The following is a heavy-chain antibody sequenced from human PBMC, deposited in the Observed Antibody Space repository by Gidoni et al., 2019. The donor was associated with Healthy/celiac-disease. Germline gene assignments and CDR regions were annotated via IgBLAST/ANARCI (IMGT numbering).Heavy chain of an antibody. Sequence: QVQLQQWGAGLLKPSETLSLTCAVYGGSFSGYYWSWIRQPPGKGLEWIGEINHSGSTNYNPSLKSRVTISVDTSKNQFSLKLSSVTAADTAVYYCARGLRNVGASGYYQYYYYGMDVWGQGTTVTVSS. J-gene: IGHJ6*02. V-gene: IGHV4-34*01. CDR1: GGSFSGYY. CDR3: ARGLRNVGASGYYQYYYYGMDV. CDR2: INHSGST. D-gene: IGHD3-22*01.